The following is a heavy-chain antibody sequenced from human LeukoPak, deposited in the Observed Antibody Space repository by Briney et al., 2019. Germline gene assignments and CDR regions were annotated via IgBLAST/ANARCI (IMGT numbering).Heavy chain of an antibody. D-gene: IGHD3-10*01. V-gene: IGHV3-15*01. CDR3: TGNYYGSGSYADFDY. CDR2: IKSKTDGGTT. CDR1: GFTFSNAW. Sequence: GGSLRLSCAASGFTFSNAWMSWVRQAPGKGLEWVGRIKSKTDGGTTDYAAPVKGRFTISRDDSKNTAYLQMDSLKTEDTAVYYCTGNYYGSGSYADFDYWGQGTLVTVSS. J-gene: IGHJ4*02.